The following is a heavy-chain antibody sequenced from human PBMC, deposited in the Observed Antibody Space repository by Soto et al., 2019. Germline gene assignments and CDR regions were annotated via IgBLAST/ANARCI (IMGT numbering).Heavy chain of an antibody. V-gene: IGHV4-39*01. CDR2: IYYSRST. CDR3: ARYHFYCSGGACYLKAYYYYAMDV. Sequence: PSETLSLTCTVSGGSISSSSYYWGWIRQPPGKGLEWIGSIYYSRSTYYNQSLKSRVTISVDPSKNQFSLKLSSVTAADTAVYYCARYHFYCSGGACYLKAYYYYAMDVWGQGTTVTVSS. D-gene: IGHD2-15*01. CDR1: GGSISSSSYY. J-gene: IGHJ6*02.